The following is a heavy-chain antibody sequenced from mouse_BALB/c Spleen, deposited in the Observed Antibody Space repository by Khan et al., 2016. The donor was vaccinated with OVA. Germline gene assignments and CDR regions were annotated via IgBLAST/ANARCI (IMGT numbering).Heavy chain of an antibody. CDR2: IGPGSSNA. Sequence: DLVKPGASVKLSCKASGYTFTSYWINWIKQRPGQGLEWIGRIGPGSSNAYYNDMFKGKATLTVDTSSNTAYIQLSSLSSEDSAVYLCERENCYGRGCYAMDYWGQGASVTVSA. CDR1: GYTFTSYW. V-gene: IGHV1S41*01. CDR3: ERENCYGRGCYAMDY. J-gene: IGHJ4*01. D-gene: IGHD1-1*01.